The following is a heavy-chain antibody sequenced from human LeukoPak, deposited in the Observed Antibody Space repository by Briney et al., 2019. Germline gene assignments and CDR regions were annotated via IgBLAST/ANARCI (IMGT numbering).Heavy chain of an antibody. J-gene: IGHJ5*02. D-gene: IGHD2-8*02. CDR3: ARIHVEYAIWFDP. Sequence: GGSLRLSCAASGFTFSSYAMSWVRQAPGKGLEWVSAISGSGGSTGYADSVKGRFTISRDNAKNSLYLQMNSLRAEDTALYYCARIHVEYAIWFDPWGQGTLVTVSS. V-gene: IGHV3-23*01. CDR2: ISGSGGST. CDR1: GFTFSSYA.